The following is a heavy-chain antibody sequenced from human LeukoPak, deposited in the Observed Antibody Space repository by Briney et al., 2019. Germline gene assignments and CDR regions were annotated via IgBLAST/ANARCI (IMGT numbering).Heavy chain of an antibody. CDR2: IYYSGST. V-gene: IGHV4-30-4*01. Sequence: SQTLSLTCTVSGGSISSGDYYWSWIRQPPGTGLEWIGYIYYSGSTNYNPSLKSRVTISVDTSKNQFSLKLSSVTAADTAVYYCARTPSRTLIAAAGTDFDFWGQGTLVTVSS. CDR1: GGSISSGDYY. CDR3: ARTPSRTLIAAAGTDFDF. D-gene: IGHD6-13*01. J-gene: IGHJ4*02.